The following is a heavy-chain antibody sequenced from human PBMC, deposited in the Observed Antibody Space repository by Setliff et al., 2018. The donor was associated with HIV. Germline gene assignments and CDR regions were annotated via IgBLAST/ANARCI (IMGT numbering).Heavy chain of an antibody. J-gene: IGHJ4*03. CDR2: IDWDDDE. CDR1: GFSLTTSGVC. D-gene: IGHD2-15*01. CDR3: ARIEVSGGSCRGDY. Sequence: SGPTLVNPTQTLTLTCTFSGFSLTTSGVCVSWIRQAPGEALEWLARIDWDDDEFYSMSMRTRVTISKDTSKNQVVLRLTNMDPADTATYYCARIEVSGGSCRGDYWGQGTMVTVSS. V-gene: IGHV2-70*17.